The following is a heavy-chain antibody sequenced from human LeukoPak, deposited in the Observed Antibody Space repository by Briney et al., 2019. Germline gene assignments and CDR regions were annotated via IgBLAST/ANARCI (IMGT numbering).Heavy chain of an antibody. D-gene: IGHD2-21*01. CDR3: ARAMWWSEDF. CDR2: IHSSGST. J-gene: IGHJ4*02. Sequence: GGSLRLSCAASGFTVSSMFMSWFRQASGKGLEWVSVIHSSGSTYYNDSVKGRFTISRDDSKNTIYLQMNSLRAEDTAVYYCARAMWWSEDFWGQGTLVTVSS. V-gene: IGHV3-66*01. CDR1: GFTVSSMF.